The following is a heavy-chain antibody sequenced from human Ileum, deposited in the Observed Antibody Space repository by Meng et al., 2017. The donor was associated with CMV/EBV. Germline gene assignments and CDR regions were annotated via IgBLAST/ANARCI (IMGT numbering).Heavy chain of an antibody. V-gene: IGHV1-69*10. D-gene: IGHD3-22*01. J-gene: IGHJ6*02. CDR2: IIPILGIA. CDR3: ASPYDSSGYYFDYYYYGMDV. CDR1: GGTFSSYA. Sequence: SVKVSCKASGGTFSSYAISWVRQAPGQGREWMGGIIPILGIANYAQKFQGRVTITADKSTSTAYMELSSLRSEDTAVYYCASPYDSSGYYFDYYYYGMDVWGQGTTVTVSS.